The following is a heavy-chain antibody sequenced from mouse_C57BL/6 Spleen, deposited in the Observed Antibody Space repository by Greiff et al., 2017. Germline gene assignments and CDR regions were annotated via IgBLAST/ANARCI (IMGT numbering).Heavy chain of an antibody. D-gene: IGHD2-4*01. V-gene: IGHV2-5*01. CDR3: AKNRDDYDAAWFAY. CDR1: GFSLTSYG. J-gene: IGHJ3*01. Sequence: VQLQQSGPGLVQPSQSLSITCTVSGFSLTSYGVHWVRQSPGQGLEWLGVRWRGGSTDYNAAFMPRLSITKDNAKSQVFFKRNSLQADDTAIYYCAKNRDDYDAAWFAYWGQGTLVTVSA. CDR2: RWRGGST.